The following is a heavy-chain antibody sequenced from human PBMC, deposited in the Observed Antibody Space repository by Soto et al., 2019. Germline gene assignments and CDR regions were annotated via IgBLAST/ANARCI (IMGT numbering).Heavy chain of an antibody. CDR2: ISAYNGNT. D-gene: IGHD1-20*01. CDR3: ARDPITGTTSGEDYYYYGMDV. J-gene: IGHJ6*02. V-gene: IGHV1-18*01. CDR1: GYIFTSYG. Sequence: ASVKVSCKASGYIFTSYGINWVRQAPGQGLEWMGWISAYNGNTKYAQKFQGRVTMTTDTSISSAYMELRRLRSDDTAVYYCARDPITGTTSGEDYYYYGMDVWVQGTTVTVSS.